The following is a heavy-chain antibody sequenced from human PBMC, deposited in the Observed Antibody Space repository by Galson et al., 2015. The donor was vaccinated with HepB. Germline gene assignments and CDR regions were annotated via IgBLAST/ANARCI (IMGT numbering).Heavy chain of an antibody. V-gene: IGHV1-69*13. CDR3: ARGGTYYYDSSGYYRFDY. J-gene: IGHJ4*02. D-gene: IGHD3-22*01. CDR1: GGTFSSYA. CDR2: IIPIFGTA. Sequence: SVKVSCKASGGTFSSYAISWVRQAPGQGLEWMGGIIPIFGTANYAQKFQGRVTITADESTSTAYMELSSLRSEDTAVYYCARGGTYYYDSSGYYRFDYWGQGTLVTVSS.